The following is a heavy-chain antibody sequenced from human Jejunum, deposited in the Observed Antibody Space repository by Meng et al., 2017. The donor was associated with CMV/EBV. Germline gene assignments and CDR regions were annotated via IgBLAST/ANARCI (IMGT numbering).Heavy chain of an antibody. V-gene: IGHV4-39*07. CDR3: TRGLGSYGSRIDY. CDR1: GGSFTSSNYY. D-gene: IGHD5-18*01. CDR2: IYYSGTT. J-gene: IGHJ4*02. Sequence: SGGSFTSSNYYWGWIRQPPGKGLEWIENIYYSGTTYYNPSLKSRGTISVDTSKNQFSLKLSSVTAADTAVYYCTRGLGSYGSRIDYWGQGTLVTVSS.